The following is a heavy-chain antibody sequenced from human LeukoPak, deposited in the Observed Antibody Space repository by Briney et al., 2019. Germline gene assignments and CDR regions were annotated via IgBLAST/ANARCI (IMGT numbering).Heavy chain of an antibody. CDR3: AKGDTTWELPHDC. V-gene: IGHV3-66*01. CDR1: EFSVGSNY. Sequence: GGSLRLSCAASEFSVGSNYMTWVRQAPGKGLEWVSLIYSGGSTYYADSVKGRFTISRDNSKNTLSLQMNSLRAEDTAVYYCAKGDTTWELPHDCWGQGTLVTVSS. J-gene: IGHJ4*02. D-gene: IGHD1-26*01. CDR2: IYSGGST.